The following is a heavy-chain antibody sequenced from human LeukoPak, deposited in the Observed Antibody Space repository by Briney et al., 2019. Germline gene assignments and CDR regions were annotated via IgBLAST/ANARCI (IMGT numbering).Heavy chain of an antibody. CDR3: ARVRMATIDY. CDR1: GFTFSRYE. Sequence: GGALRLSCAASGFTFSRYEMNWVRQAPGKGLDGVSYISSSGSTIYYADSVKGRFTISRDNAKNSLYLQMNGLRAEDTAVYYCARVRMATIDYWGQGALVTVSS. J-gene: IGHJ4*02. D-gene: IGHD5-24*01. CDR2: ISSSGSTI. V-gene: IGHV3-48*03.